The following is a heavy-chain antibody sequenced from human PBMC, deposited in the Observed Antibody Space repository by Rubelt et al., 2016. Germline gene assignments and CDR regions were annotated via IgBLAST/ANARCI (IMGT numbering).Heavy chain of an antibody. CDR2: INSDGSST. CDR3: ARTIVDTAMGRENGMDV. Sequence: EVQLLESGGGLVQPGGSLRLSCAASGFTFSSYAMSWVRQAPGKGLVWVSRINSDGSSTSNADSVKGRFTISRDNAKNTLYLQMNSLRAEDTAVYYCARTIVDTAMGRENGMDVWGQGTTVTVSS. J-gene: IGHJ6*02. D-gene: IGHD5-18*01. CDR1: GFTFSSYA. V-gene: IGHV3-74*02.